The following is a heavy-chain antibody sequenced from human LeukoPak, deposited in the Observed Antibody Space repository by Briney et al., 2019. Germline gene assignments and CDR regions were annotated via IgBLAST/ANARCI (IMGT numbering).Heavy chain of an antibody. J-gene: IGHJ4*02. CDR2: ISWNSGAI. CDR3: VRSYYDTSSYFSGLAF. D-gene: IGHD3-22*01. CDR1: GFTFDDYG. Sequence: GRSLRLSCVVAGFTFDDYGMHWVRQTPGKGLEWVSAISWNSGAIGYADSVKGRFTVSRDNAKNSLYLQMSSLRPEDTALYYCVRSYYDTSSYFSGLAFWGLGTLVTVSS. V-gene: IGHV3-9*01.